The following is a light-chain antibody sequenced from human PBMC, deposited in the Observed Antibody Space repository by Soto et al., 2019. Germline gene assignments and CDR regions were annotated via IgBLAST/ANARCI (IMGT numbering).Light chain of an antibody. CDR2: DDD. Sequence: QAVVTQPPSVSGAPGQRVTISCTGDSTNIGAGYAVHWYQHLPLTAPKLLIYDDDNRPSGVSARFSGSKSGASASLAITGLQADDEAYYYCQSFDSGLSGSWLFGGGTQLTV. V-gene: IGLV1-40*03. CDR3: QSFDSGLSGSWL. J-gene: IGLJ3*02. CDR1: STNIGAGYA.